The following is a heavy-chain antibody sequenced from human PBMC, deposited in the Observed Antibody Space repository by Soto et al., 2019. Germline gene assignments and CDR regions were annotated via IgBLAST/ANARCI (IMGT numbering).Heavy chain of an antibody. CDR1: GGSISSYY. V-gene: IGHV4-59*08. D-gene: IGHD6-13*01. CDR2: IYYSGST. J-gene: IGHJ5*02. Sequence: QVQLQESGPGLVKPSETLSLTCTVSGGSISSYYWSWIRQPPGKGLEWIGYIYYSGSTNYNPSLKSRVTISVDTSKNQFSLKLSSVTAADTAVYYCARQLSIAAAGISWFDPWGQGTLVTVSS. CDR3: ARQLSIAAAGISWFDP.